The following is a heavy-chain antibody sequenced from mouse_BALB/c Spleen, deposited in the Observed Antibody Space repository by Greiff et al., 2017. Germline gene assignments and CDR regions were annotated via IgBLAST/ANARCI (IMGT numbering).Heavy chain of an antibody. V-gene: IGHV1-69*02. CDR1: GYTFTSYW. CDR2: IDPSDSET. J-gene: IGHJ3*01. CDR3: ARSGGSAWFAY. Sequence: VQLQQPGAELVKPGAPVKLSCKASGYTFTSYWMNWVKQRPGRGLEWIGRIDPSDSETHYNQKFKDKATLTVDKSSSTAYIQLSSLTSEDSAVYYCARSGGSAWFAYWGQGTLVTVSA. D-gene: IGHD1-1*01.